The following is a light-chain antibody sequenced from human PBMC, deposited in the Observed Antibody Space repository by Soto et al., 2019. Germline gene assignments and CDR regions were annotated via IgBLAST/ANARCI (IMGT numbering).Light chain of an antibody. Sequence: DIQMAQSPTSMSASXXDIVXISCLASEEINSRLDWYQQKPGNAPKXXIYAAFILQSWVPSRFSGYGAGTEFTLSISSLQPEDFATYYCQQANSFPITFGQGTRLEIK. V-gene: IGKV1-12*01. CDR1: EEINSR. CDR3: QQANSFPIT. CDR2: AAF. J-gene: IGKJ5*01.